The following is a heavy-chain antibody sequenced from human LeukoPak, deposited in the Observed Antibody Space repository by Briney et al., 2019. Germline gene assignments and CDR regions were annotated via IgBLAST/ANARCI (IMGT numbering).Heavy chain of an antibody. Sequence: SGGSLRLSCAASGFTFSSYGMHWVRQAPGKGLDWVGFIRFDGSDKYYADSVKGRFTISRDNPKNTLYLQVNSLRAEDTAMYYCAKDFFSIVVVPAANDYYYYMDVWGKGTTVTVSS. CDR1: GFTFSSYG. J-gene: IGHJ6*03. CDR2: IRFDGSDK. CDR3: AKDFFSIVVVPAANDYYYYMDV. D-gene: IGHD2-2*01. V-gene: IGHV3-30*02.